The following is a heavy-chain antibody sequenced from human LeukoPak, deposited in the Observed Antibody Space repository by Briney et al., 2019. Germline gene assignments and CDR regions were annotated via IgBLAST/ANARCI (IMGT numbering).Heavy chain of an antibody. J-gene: IGHJ4*02. D-gene: IGHD3-16*01. CDR1: GGSFSGYY. V-gene: IGHV4-34*01. Sequence: SETLSLTCAVYGGSFSGYYWTFIRQPPGKGPEWIGEINHSGSTNYNPSLKSRVTISVDTSRNEFSLRLNSVTAADTAVYYRATFRWGVGSEYWGQGTLVTVSS. CDR3: ATFRWGVGSEY. CDR2: INHSGST.